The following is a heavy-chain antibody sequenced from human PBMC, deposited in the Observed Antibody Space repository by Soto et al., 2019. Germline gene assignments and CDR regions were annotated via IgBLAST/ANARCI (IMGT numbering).Heavy chain of an antibody. CDR1: GGSISSSSYY. D-gene: IGHD1-1*01. J-gene: IGHJ3*02. CDR3: AREKEGQLERRRGREDAFDI. V-gene: IGHV4-39*01. CDR2: IYYSGST. Sequence: QLQLQESGPGLVKPSETLSLTCTVSGGSISSSSYYWGWIRQPPGKGLEWIGSIYYSGSTYYNPSLKHRVTISVDTSRDQFSLKLSPVTAADTAVYYCAREKEGQLERRRGREDAFDIWGQGTMVTVSS.